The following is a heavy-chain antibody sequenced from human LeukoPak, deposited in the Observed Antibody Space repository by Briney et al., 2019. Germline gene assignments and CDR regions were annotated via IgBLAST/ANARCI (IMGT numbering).Heavy chain of an antibody. CDR1: GGTISSSSYY. CDR3: ARHVRFLEWLSSYYFDY. Sequence: NPSETLSLTCTVSGGTISSSSYYWGWIRQPPGKGLEWIGSIYYSGTTYYNPSLKSRVTISVDPSKSQFSLRLTSVTAADTAVYYCARHVRFLEWLSSYYFDYWGQGTLVTIS. D-gene: IGHD3-3*01. CDR2: IYYSGTT. V-gene: IGHV4-39*01. J-gene: IGHJ4*02.